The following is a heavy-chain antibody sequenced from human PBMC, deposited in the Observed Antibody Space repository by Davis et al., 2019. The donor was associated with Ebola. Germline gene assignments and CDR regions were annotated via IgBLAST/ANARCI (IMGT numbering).Heavy chain of an antibody. V-gene: IGHV1-3*01. CDR2: INAGNGYT. CDR1: GYTFTSYA. J-gene: IGHJ6*01. Sequence: ASVKVSCKASGYTFTSYAMHWVRQAPGQRLEWMGWINAGNGYTKYSQKFQGRVTITRDTSASTAYMELSSLRSEDTAVDYCARDSQVGASFDYYYGMDVWGQGTTVTVSS. D-gene: IGHD1-26*01. CDR3: ARDSQVGASFDYYYGMDV.